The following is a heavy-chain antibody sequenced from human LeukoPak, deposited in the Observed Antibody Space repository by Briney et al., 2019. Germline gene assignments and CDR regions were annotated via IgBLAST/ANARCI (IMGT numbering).Heavy chain of an antibody. V-gene: IGHV1-69*05. CDR2: IIPIFGTA. CDR1: GGTFSSYA. J-gene: IGHJ3*02. D-gene: IGHD2-2*01. Sequence: SVKVSCKASGGTFSSYAISWVRQAPGQGLEWMGGIIPIFGTANYAQKFQGRVTITTDESTSTAYMELSSLRSEDTAVYYCARVQGYCSSTSCYDPDDAFDIWGQGTMVTVSS. CDR3: ARVQGYCSSTSCYDPDDAFDI.